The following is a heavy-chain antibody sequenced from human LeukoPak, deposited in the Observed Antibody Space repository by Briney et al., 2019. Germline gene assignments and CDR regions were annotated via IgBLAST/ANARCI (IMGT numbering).Heavy chain of an antibody. CDR2: IYYSGST. V-gene: IGHV4-39*01. CDR1: GGSISSSSYY. D-gene: IGHD3-10*01. J-gene: IGHJ4*02. CDR3: ASTLPRGLLWFGDCDY. Sequence: PSETLSLTCTVSGGSISSSSYYWGWIRQPPGKGLEWIGSIYYSGSTYYNPSLKSRVTISVDTSKNQFSLKLSPVTAADTAVYYCASTLPRGLLWFGDCDYWGQGTLVTVSS.